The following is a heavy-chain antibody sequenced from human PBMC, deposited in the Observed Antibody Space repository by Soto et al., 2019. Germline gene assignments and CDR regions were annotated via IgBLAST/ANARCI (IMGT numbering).Heavy chain of an antibody. D-gene: IGHD3-10*01. CDR2: IYHSGTF. J-gene: IGHJ5*02. CDR1: VGSISAAVDS. CDR3: ARAQFYSGSGRYNNLMFDP. V-gene: IGHV4-30-2*01. Sequence: QLQLQESGSGLVKPSQTLSLTCAVSVGSISAAVDSWSWIRQPPGGGLKWMGYIYHSGTFLYNPSLKTRLTMSLDRSNNQFSLTLNSVTAADTAVYYCARAQFYSGSGRYNNLMFDPWGQGTQVIVSS.